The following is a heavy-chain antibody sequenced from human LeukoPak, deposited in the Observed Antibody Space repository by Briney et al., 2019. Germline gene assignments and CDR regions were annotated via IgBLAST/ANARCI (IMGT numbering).Heavy chain of an antibody. V-gene: IGHV1-2*06. CDR2: INPNSGGT. Sequence: ASVKVSCKASGYTFTGYYTHWVRQAPGQGLEWMGRINPNSGGTNYAQNFQGRVTMTRDTSISTAYMELSRLTSDDSAVYYCARGPGDTYTFLDIWGRGTMVTVS. D-gene: IGHD2/OR15-2a*01. CDR1: GYTFTGYY. J-gene: IGHJ3*02. CDR3: ARGPGDTYTFLDI.